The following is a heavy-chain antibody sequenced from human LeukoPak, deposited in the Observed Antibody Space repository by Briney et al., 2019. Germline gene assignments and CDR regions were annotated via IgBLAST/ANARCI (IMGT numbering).Heavy chain of an antibody. CDR1: GGSISSYY. D-gene: IGHD2-15*01. CDR2: IYYTGST. J-gene: IGHJ4*02. V-gene: IGHV4-59*06. CDR3: ARGSGLN. Sequence: SETLSLPCTVSGGSISSYYWSWIRQHPGKGLEWIGHIYYTGSTHYNPSLKGRVTMSVDTSENQFSLKLSSVTAADTAMYYCARGSGLNWGQGTLVTVSS.